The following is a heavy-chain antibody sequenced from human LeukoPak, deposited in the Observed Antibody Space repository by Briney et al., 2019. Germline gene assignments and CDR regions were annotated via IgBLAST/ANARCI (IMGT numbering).Heavy chain of an antibody. CDR1: GYTLTSYD. D-gene: IGHD3-10*01. Sequence: ASVKVSCKASGYTLTSYDINWVRQATGQGLEWMGWMNPNSGNTGYAQKFQGRVTMTRNTSISTAYMELSSLRSEDTAVYYCARVRGVLLYYYYMDVWGKGTTVTISS. CDR2: MNPNSGNT. V-gene: IGHV1-8*01. J-gene: IGHJ6*03. CDR3: ARVRGVLLYYYYMDV.